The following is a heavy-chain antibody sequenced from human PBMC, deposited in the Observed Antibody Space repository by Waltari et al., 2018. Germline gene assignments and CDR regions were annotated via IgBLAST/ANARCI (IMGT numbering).Heavy chain of an antibody. V-gene: IGHV4-34*01. D-gene: IGHD3-10*01. CDR3: ARGRTTMVQGVSLLCDY. CDR2: INHSGST. CDR1: GGSFSGYY. Sequence: QVQLQQWGAGLLKPSETLSLTCAVYGGSFSGYYWSWIRQPPGKGLEWFGEINHSGSTNNNPSLKSRVTISVDTSKNQFSLKRRSVTAADTAVYYCARGRTTMVQGVSLLCDYWGQGTLVTVSS. J-gene: IGHJ4*02.